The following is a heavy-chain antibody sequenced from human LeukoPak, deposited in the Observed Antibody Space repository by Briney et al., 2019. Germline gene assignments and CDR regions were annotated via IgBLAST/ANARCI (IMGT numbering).Heavy chain of an antibody. V-gene: IGHV4-4*07. CDR2: IYTSGST. J-gene: IGHJ5*02. Sequence: SETLSLTCTVPGGSISSYYWSWIRQPAGKGLEWIGRIYTSGSTNYNPSPKSRVTMSVDTSKNQFSLKLSSVTAADTAVYYCARVVDSGLVTNWFDPWGQGTLVTVSS. CDR3: ARVVDSGLVTNWFDP. CDR1: GGSISSYY. D-gene: IGHD6-19*01.